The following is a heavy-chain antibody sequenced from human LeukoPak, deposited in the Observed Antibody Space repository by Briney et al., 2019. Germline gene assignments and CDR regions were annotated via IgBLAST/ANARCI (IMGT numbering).Heavy chain of an antibody. Sequence: GGSLRLSCAASGFAFSSYWMSWVRQAPGQGLEWVANIKQDGSEKYYVDSVKGRFTISRDNAKNSLYLQMNSLRAEDTAVYYCAELGITMIGGVWGKGTTVTISS. V-gene: IGHV3-7*01. D-gene: IGHD3-10*02. CDR3: AELGITMIGGV. CDR2: IKQDGSEK. J-gene: IGHJ6*04. CDR1: GFAFSSYW.